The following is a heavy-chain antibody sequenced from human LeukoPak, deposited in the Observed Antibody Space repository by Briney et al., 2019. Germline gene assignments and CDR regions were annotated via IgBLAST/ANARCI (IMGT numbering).Heavy chain of an antibody. CDR2: ISGSGGST. V-gene: IGHV3-23*01. CDR1: GFTFSSYA. D-gene: IGHD3-3*01. J-gene: IGHJ4*02. CDR3: AKDPLLRSGPYYFDY. Sequence: PGGSLRLSCAASGFTFSSYAMSWVRQAPGKGLEWVSAISGSGGSTYYADSVKGRFTISRDNSKNTLYLQMNSLRAEDTAVYYCAKDPLLRSGPYYFDYWGQGTLVTVSS.